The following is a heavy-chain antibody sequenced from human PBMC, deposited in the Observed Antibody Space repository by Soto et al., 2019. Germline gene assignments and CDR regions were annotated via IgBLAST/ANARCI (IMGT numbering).Heavy chain of an antibody. V-gene: IGHV1-58*01. D-gene: IGHD3-16*01. J-gene: IGHJ5*02. Sequence: EQRLEWIGWIVVGSGNTNYAQKFQERVTVTRDMSTSTAYMELSSLRSEDTAVYYCAASLGDGWFDPWGQGTLVTVSS. CDR2: IVVGSGNT. CDR3: AASLGDGWFDP.